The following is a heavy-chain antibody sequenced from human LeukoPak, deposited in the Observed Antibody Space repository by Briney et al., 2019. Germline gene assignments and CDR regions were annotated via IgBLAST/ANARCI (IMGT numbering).Heavy chain of an antibody. D-gene: IGHD2-2*01. J-gene: IGHJ6*03. CDR2: INPNSGGT. V-gene: IGHV1-2*02. CDR1: GYTFTGYY. Sequence: AAVKVSCKASGYTFTGYYMHWVRQAPGQGLEWMGWINPNSGGTNYAQKFQGRVTMTRDTSISTAYMELSRLRSDDTAVYYCAREAGYCSSTSCQDYYYHYMDVWGKGTTVTISS. CDR3: AREAGYCSSTSCQDYYYHYMDV.